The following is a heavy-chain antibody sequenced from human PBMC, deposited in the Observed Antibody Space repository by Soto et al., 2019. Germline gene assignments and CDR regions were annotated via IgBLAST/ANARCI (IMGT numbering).Heavy chain of an antibody. J-gene: IGHJ4*02. Sequence: SETLSLTCTVSGGSISSYYWSWIRQPPGKGLEWIGYIYYSGSTNYNPSLKSRVTISVDTSKNQFSLKLSSVTAADTAVYYCARHGFLELRYFDYWGQGTLVTVSS. CDR2: IYYSGST. V-gene: IGHV4-59*08. CDR1: GGSISSYY. D-gene: IGHD1-7*01. CDR3: ARHGFLELRYFDY.